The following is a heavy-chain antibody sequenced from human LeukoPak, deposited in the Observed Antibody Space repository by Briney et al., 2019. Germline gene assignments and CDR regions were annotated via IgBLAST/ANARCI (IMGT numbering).Heavy chain of an antibody. D-gene: IGHD3-3*01. CDR2: IHYSGST. CDR3: PRHADSGSGYYDY. V-gene: IGHV4-39*01. J-gene: IGHJ4*02. Sequence: PSATLSLTCTVSGGSISRSSYYWGWIRQPPGKGLEWIGSIHYSGSTYCNPSLKSRVTISVSTSKNHFSLRLSSVTVADTAMYYCPRHADSGSGYYDYWGQGVLVTVSS. CDR1: GGSISRSSYY.